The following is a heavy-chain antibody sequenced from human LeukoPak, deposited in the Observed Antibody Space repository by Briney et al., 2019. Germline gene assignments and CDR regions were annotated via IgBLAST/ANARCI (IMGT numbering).Heavy chain of an antibody. J-gene: IGHJ2*01. CDR2: IQTDGSST. D-gene: IGHD1-26*01. CDR1: GFTFSSFW. Sequence: GGSLRLSCAASGFTFSSFWMHWVRQAPGKGLVWASRIQTDGSSTVYADSVKGRFTISRDNARNTLYLQMNRLRAEDTAVYYCVRAAKGVGATSSDWYFELWGRGTLVTVSS. V-gene: IGHV3-74*01. CDR3: VRAAKGVGATSSDWYFEL.